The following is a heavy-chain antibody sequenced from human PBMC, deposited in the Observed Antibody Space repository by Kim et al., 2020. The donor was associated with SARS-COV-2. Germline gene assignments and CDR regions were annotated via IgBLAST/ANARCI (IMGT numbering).Heavy chain of an antibody. J-gene: IGHJ4*02. CDR2: LNQDGSDK. D-gene: IGHD6-13*01. V-gene: IGHV3-7*01. Sequence: GGSLRLSCAASGFTFSDYWMRWVRHSPGTGLEWVADLNQDGSDKHYMESVKGRFTISRDKAKNSLFLQMDSLRAEGAALYYCARGGSYSFEYWGQGTLGTVSS. CDR3: ARGGSYSFEY. CDR1: GFTFSDYW.